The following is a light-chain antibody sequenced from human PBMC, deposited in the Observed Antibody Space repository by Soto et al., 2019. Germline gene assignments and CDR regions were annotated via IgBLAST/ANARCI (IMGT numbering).Light chain of an antibody. J-gene: IGKJ1*01. CDR1: QSVDKD. V-gene: IGKV3-15*01. CDR2: DAS. CDR3: HQYNKWPRT. Sequence: RRMPPSPSTLSVTPGKGAPLSCRPSQSVDKDLAWYRQKPGQAPSLLVYDASTRATGVPARFSGSGSGTEFTLTITSLQSEDFAAYFCHQYNKWPRTFGRGTKVDI.